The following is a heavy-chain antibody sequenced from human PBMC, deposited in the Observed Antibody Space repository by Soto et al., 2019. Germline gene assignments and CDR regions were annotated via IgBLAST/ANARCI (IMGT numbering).Heavy chain of an antibody. CDR2: RWRGGDNK. D-gene: IGHD6-19*01. J-gene: IGHJ4*02. Sequence: QVQLVESGGGVVQPGRSLRLSCAASGFTFSTYAMHWVRQAPGKGLEWVAMRWRGGDNKYYADAVNGRFTVSRDNSKSMLYQQMNSMRAEDTAVYYCAADPPGSGWAFDHWSQGTLVTVSS. CDR3: AADPPGSGWAFDH. V-gene: IGHV3-33*01. CDR1: GFTFSTYA.